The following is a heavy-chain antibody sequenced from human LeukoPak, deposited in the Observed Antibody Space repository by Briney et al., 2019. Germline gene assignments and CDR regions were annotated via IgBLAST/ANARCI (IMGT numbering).Heavy chain of an antibody. CDR2: ISAYNGNT. CDR3: ARAPPLDYGGDYYYGMDV. Sequence: ASVKVSCKASGYTFTSYGISWVRQAPGQGLEWVGWISAYNGNTNYAQKLQGRVTVTTDTSTSTAYMELRSLRSDDTAVYYCARAPPLDYGGDYYYGMDVWGQGTTVTVSS. V-gene: IGHV1-18*01. J-gene: IGHJ6*02. CDR1: GYTFTSYG. D-gene: IGHD4-17*01.